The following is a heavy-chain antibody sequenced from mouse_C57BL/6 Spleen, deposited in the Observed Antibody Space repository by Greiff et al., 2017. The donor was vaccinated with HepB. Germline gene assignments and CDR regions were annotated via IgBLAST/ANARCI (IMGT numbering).Heavy chain of an antibody. Sequence: QVQLQQPGAELVKPGASVKLSCKASGYTFTSYWMQWVKQRPGQGLEWIGEIDPSDSYTNYNQKFKGKATLTVDTSSSTAYMQLSSLTSEDSAVYNSAIFDYLNYYAMDYWGQGTTVTVSS. D-gene: IGHD2-4*01. J-gene: IGHJ4*01. CDR3: AIFDYLNYYAMDY. V-gene: IGHV1-50*01. CDR1: GYTFTSYW. CDR2: IDPSDSYT.